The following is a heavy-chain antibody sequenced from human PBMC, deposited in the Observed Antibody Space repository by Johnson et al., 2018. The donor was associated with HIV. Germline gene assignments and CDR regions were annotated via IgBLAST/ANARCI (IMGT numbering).Heavy chain of an antibody. CDR3: ARDVIVLVVYAKVGAFDI. Sequence: QVQLVESGGGVVQPGRSLRLSCAASGFTFSSYAMHWVRQAPGKGLEWVAVISYDGSNKYYADSVKGRFTISRDNSKNTLYLQMNSLRAEDTALYYCARDVIVLVVYAKVGAFDIWGQGTMVTVSS. D-gene: IGHD2-8*02. V-gene: IGHV3-30*04. J-gene: IGHJ3*02. CDR2: ISYDGSNK. CDR1: GFTFSSYA.